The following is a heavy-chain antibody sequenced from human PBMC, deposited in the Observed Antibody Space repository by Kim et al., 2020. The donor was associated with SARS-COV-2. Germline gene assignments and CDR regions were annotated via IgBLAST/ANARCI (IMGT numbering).Heavy chain of an antibody. CDR2: ISSSSSYT. D-gene: IGHD2-8*01. J-gene: IGHJ4*02. V-gene: IGHV3-11*06. CDR3: ARDLGYCTNGVCYSRRYYFDY. CDR1: GFTFSDYY. Sequence: GGSLRLSCAASGFTFSDYYMSWIRQAPGKGLEWVSYISSSSSYTNYADSVKGRFTISRDNAKNSLYLQMNSLRAEDTAVYYCARDLGYCTNGVCYSRRYYFDYWGQGTLVTVSS.